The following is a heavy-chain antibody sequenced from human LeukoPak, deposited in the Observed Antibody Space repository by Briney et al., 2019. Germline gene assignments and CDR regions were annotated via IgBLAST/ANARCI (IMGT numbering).Heavy chain of an antibody. J-gene: IGHJ4*02. D-gene: IGHD3-10*01. Sequence: GGSLRLSCAASGFTFSDYYLSWIRQAPGKGLEWVSYISSGSTYTNYADSVKGRFTISRDNAKNTLYLQMSSLRAEDTAVYYCARGHPGKYDLDYWGQGTLVTVSS. CDR2: ISSGSTYT. V-gene: IGHV3-11*06. CDR1: GFTFSDYY. CDR3: ARGHPGKYDLDY.